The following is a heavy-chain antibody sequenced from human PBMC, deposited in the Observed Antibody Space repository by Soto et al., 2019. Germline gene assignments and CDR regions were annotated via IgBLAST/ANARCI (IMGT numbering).Heavy chain of an antibody. CDR1: GYTFTGYY. CDR2: INPNSGGT. CDR3: ARAPYDYDSSGLFDP. Sequence: ASVKVSCKASGYTFTGYYMHWVRQAPGQGLEWMGWINPNSGGTNYAQKFQGWVTMTRDTSISTAYMELSRLRSDDTAVYYCARAPYDYDSSGLFDPWGQGTLVTVSS. D-gene: IGHD3-22*01. V-gene: IGHV1-2*04. J-gene: IGHJ5*02.